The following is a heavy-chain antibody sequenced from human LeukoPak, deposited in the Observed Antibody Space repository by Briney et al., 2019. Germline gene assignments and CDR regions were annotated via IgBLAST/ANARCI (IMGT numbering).Heavy chain of an antibody. Sequence: GGSLRLSCAASGFTFSSYAMSWVRQAPGKGLEWVSAISGSGGSTYYADSVKGRFTISRDNSKNTLYLQMNSLRAEDTAVYYCAKXXFPDYYGSGRDRNSLGYWGQGTLVTVSS. J-gene: IGHJ4*02. CDR2: ISGSGGST. CDR1: GFTFSSYA. V-gene: IGHV3-23*01. D-gene: IGHD3-10*01. CDR3: AKXXFPDYYGSGRDRNSLGY.